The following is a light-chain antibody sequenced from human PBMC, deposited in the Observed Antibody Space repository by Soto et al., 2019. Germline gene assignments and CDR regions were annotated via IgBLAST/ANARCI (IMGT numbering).Light chain of an antibody. CDR2: DAS. Sequence: DIQMTQSPSSLSASVGDRVTITCQASQXIKXXXNWYQQKPGKAPNLLIYDASNLKTGVPSRFSGSGSGTHFXXXXSSXXPEDIATYYCQHYDHLPPLSFGGGTKVEIK. J-gene: IGKJ4*01. V-gene: IGKV1-33*01. CDR1: QXIKXX. CDR3: QHYDHLPPLS.